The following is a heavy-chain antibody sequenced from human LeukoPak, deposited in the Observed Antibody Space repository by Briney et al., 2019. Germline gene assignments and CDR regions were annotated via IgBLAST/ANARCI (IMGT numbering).Heavy chain of an antibody. CDR3: AKGRGEYYYDSSGYYYDPGFDY. Sequence: GGSLRLSCAASGFTFSSYGIHWVRQAPGKGLEWVAVISYGGSNKYYADSVKGRFTISRDNSKNTLYLQMNSLRAEDTAVYYCAKGRGEYYYDSSGYYYDPGFDYWGQGTLVTVSS. D-gene: IGHD3-22*01. CDR2: ISYGGSNK. CDR1: GFTFSSYG. J-gene: IGHJ4*02. V-gene: IGHV3-30*18.